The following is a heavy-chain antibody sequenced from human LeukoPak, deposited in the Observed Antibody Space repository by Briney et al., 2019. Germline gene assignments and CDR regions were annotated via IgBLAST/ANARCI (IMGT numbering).Heavy chain of an antibody. V-gene: IGHV4-31*03. CDR1: GGSISSGGYY. CDR2: IYYSGST. D-gene: IGHD3-10*01. CDR3: ATLFGKLADFDY. J-gene: IGHJ4*02. Sequence: SQTLSLTCTVSGGSISSGGYYWSWIRQHTGKGLEWIGYIYYSGSTYYNPSLKSRVTISVDTSKNQFSLKLSSVTAADTAVYYCATLFGKLADFDYWGQGTLVTVSS.